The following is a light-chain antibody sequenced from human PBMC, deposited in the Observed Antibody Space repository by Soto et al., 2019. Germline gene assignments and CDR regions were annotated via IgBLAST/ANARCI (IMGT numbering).Light chain of an antibody. CDR3: GSWDSSLSAYV. V-gene: IGLV1-51*01. J-gene: IGLJ1*01. CDR2: DDN. CDR1: SSNIGGNS. Sequence: QSVLTQPPSVSAAPGQKVTISCSGSSSNIGGNSVSWYQQLPGTAPKLLIYDDNKRPSGIPDRFSGSKSGTSATLGITGCQTGDEADYYGGSWDSSLSAYVVGTGTKVTV.